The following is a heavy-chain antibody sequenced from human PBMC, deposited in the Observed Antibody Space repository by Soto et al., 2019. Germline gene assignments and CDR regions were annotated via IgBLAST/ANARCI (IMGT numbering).Heavy chain of an antibody. D-gene: IGHD3-22*01. CDR1: GDSISDSTYY. CDR2: IYHTGNA. V-gene: IGHV4-39*01. J-gene: IGHJ5*02. Sequence: PSETLSLTCTVSGDSISDSTYYWAWIRQPPGKGLEWIGSIYHTGNAYYNPSLKSRVTISVDTSKNQFSLKLTSVTAADAALYYCARDFFDSSDYTTNWFDPWGQGTLVTVSS. CDR3: ARDFFDSSDYTTNWFDP.